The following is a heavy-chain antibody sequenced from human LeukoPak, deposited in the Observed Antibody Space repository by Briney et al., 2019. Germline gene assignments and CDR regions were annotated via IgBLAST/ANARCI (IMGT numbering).Heavy chain of an antibody. CDR1: GGSFSGYY. J-gene: IGHJ6*03. CDR2: INHSGST. Sequence: SETLSLTCAVYGGSFSGYYWSWIRQPPGKGLDWIGEINHSGSTNYNPSLKSRVTISVDTSKNQFSLKLSSVTAADTAVYYCARVLGMDPPYYYYYYMDVWGRGTTVTVSS. D-gene: IGHD7-27*01. V-gene: IGHV4-34*01. CDR3: ARVLGMDPPYYYYYYMDV.